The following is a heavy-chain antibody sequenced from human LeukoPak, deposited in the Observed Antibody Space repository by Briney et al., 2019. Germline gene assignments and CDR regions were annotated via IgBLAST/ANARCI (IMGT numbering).Heavy chain of an antibody. J-gene: IGHJ3*02. CDR1: GFTFSSYS. Sequence: PGGSLRLSCAASGFTFSSYSMNWVRQAPGKGLEWVSYISSSSSTIYYADSVKGRFTISRDNAKNSLCLQMNSLRAEDTAVYYCARDLYYYASGSYYKDAFDIWGQGTVVTVSS. CDR3: ARDLYYYASGSYYKDAFDI. D-gene: IGHD3-10*01. V-gene: IGHV3-48*04. CDR2: ISSSSSTI.